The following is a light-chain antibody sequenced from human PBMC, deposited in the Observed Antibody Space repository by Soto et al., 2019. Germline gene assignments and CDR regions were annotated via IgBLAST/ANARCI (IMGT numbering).Light chain of an antibody. CDR2: DAS. Sequence: EIVLTQSPATLSLSPGERATLSCRASQSVSSYLAWYQQKPGQAPRLLIYDASNRATGIPARFSGSGSGTDFSLTISSLEPEDFAVHYCQQRSNWPEGLTFGGGTKVEIK. J-gene: IGKJ4*01. CDR1: QSVSSY. CDR3: QQRSNWPEGLT. V-gene: IGKV3-11*01.